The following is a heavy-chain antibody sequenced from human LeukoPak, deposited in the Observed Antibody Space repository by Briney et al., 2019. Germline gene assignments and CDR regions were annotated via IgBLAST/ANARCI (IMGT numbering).Heavy chain of an antibody. D-gene: IGHD2-2*01. CDR3: ARWSGYCSSTSCDDAFDI. J-gene: IGHJ3*02. CDR2: IYYSGST. Sequence: PSETLSLTCTVSGGSISSYYWSWIRQPPGKGLEWIGYIYYSGSTNYNPSLKSRVTISVDTSKNQFSLKLSSVTAADTAVYYCARWSGYCSSTSCDDAFDIWGQGTMVTVSS. CDR1: GGSISSYY. V-gene: IGHV4-59*01.